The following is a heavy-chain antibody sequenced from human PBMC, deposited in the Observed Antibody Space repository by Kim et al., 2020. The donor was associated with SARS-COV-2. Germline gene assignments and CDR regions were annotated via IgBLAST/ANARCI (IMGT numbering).Heavy chain of an antibody. CDR2: ISSSGSTI. CDR1: GFTFSDYY. V-gene: IGHV3-11*01. Sequence: GGSLRLSCAASGFTFSDYYMSWIRQAPGKGLEWVSYISSSGSTIYYADSVKGRFTISRDNAKNSLYLQMNSLRAEDTAVYYCARGISIEYSSSFGFDYWGQGTLVTVSS. J-gene: IGHJ4*02. CDR3: ARGISIEYSSSFGFDY. D-gene: IGHD6-6*01.